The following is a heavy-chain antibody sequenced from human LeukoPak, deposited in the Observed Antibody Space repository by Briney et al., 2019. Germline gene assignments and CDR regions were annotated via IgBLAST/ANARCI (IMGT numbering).Heavy chain of an antibody. CDR3: AKALYYDSSGYTPPYYYYGMDV. V-gene: IGHV3-30*18. CDR1: GFTFSSYG. Sequence: GGSLRLSCAASGFTFSSYGMHWVRQAPGKGLEWVAVISYDGSNKYYADSVKGRFTISRDNSKNTLYLQMNSLRAEDTAVYYCAKALYYDSSGYTPPYYYYGMDVWGQGTTVTVSS. CDR2: ISYDGSNK. J-gene: IGHJ6*02. D-gene: IGHD3-22*01.